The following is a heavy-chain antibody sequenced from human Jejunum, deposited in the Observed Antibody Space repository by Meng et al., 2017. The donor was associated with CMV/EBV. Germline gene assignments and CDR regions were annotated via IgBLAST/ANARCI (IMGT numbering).Heavy chain of an antibody. Sequence: QVQLVQSGTEVKKPGASVKLSCKTPGYTFTDYSLNWVRQAPGQGLEWMGWISTYNGHANYAQKFQGRVTMTTDTSSSTTYMELRSLKSDDTAIYYCARDLDDYSNFMNYWGQGTLVTVSS. D-gene: IGHD4-11*01. CDR3: ARDLDDYSNFMNY. CDR1: GYTFTDYS. J-gene: IGHJ4*02. V-gene: IGHV1-18*01. CDR2: ISTYNGHA.